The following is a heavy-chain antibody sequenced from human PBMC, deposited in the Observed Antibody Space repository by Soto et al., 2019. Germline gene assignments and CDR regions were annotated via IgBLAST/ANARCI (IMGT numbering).Heavy chain of an antibody. CDR1: GGSISSGGYY. Sequence: SETLSLTCTVSGGSISSGGYYWSWIRQHPGKGLEWIGYVYYSGSTYYNPSLKSRVTISVDTSKNQFSLKLSSVTAADTAVYYCARGRIAARPRWLDPCGQGTIVTVSS. CDR3: ARGRIAARPRWLDP. CDR2: VYYSGST. D-gene: IGHD6-6*01. V-gene: IGHV4-31*03. J-gene: IGHJ5*02.